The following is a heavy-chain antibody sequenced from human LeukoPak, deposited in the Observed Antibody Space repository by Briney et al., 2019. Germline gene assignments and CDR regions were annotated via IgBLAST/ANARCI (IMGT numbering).Heavy chain of an antibody. CDR3: ASLIAAGYFDH. V-gene: IGHV4-39*01. D-gene: IGHD6-13*01. CDR1: GDSISSSSYS. J-gene: IGHJ4*02. CDR2: IYHSGGT. Sequence: SETLSLTCTVSGDSISSSSYSWGWIRQPPGKGLEWIGVIYHSGGTYYNPSLKSRLTMSVDTSKNQFSLKRSSVTATDTAVYYCASLIAAGYFDHWGQGTLVTVSS.